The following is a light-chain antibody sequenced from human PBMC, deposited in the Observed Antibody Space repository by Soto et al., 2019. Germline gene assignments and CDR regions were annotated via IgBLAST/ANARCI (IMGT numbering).Light chain of an antibody. J-gene: IGKJ1*01. Sequence: EIVMTQSPATLSVSPGERATLSCRASQSVSSNLAWYQQKPGQPPRLLIYAVSTRATGFPARFSGSGSGTEFTLTISSLQSEDFALYYCQHYNNWPRTFGQGTKVDIK. V-gene: IGKV3-15*01. CDR2: AVS. CDR1: QSVSSN. CDR3: QHYNNWPRT.